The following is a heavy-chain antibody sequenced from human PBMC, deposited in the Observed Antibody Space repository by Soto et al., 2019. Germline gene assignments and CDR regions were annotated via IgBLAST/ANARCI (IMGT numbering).Heavy chain of an antibody. J-gene: IGHJ4*02. D-gene: IGHD3-10*01. CDR3: ARGRIGYFAC. CDR1: GGFFSGDY. CDR2: INHSGST. V-gene: IGHV4-34*01. Sequence: SDTLCLTCAVDGGFFSGDYWSWIRQPPGKGLEWIGEINHSGSTNYNPSLKSRVTISVDTSKNQFSLKLSSVTAADTAVYYCARGRIGYFACWDKRNLVTVSS.